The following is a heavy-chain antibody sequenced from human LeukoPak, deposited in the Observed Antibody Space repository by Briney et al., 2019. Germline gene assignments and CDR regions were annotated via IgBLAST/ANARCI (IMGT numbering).Heavy chain of an antibody. Sequence: PGGSLRLSCEASGFSFSSYWMSWVRQAPGKGPEWVAHIKGNGNEHYYADSVKGRFIISRDNAKNTLYLQMNSLRAEDTAVYYCTRPESSSSLACDHWGQGTLVTVSS. V-gene: IGHV3-7*01. CDR2: IKGNGNEH. D-gene: IGHD2-2*01. CDR1: GFSFSSYW. J-gene: IGHJ4*02. CDR3: TRPESSSSLACDH.